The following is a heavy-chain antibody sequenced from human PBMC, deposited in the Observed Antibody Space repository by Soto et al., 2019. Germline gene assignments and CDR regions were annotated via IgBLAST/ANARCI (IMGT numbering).Heavy chain of an antibody. J-gene: IGHJ4*02. CDR1: GFTFDDYA. CDR2: ISWNSGSI. V-gene: IGHV3-9*01. Sequence: DVQLVESGGGLVQPGRSLRLSCAASGFTFDDYAMHWVRQAPGKGLEWVSGISWNSGSIGYADSVKGRFTISRDNAKNSLYLQMNSLRAEDTALYYCAKDRYSSGWYFDYWGQGTLVTVSS. CDR3: AKDRYSSGWYFDY. D-gene: IGHD6-19*01.